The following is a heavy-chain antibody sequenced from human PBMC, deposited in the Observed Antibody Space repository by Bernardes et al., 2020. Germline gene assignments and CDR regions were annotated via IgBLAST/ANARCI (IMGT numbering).Heavy chain of an antibody. V-gene: IGHV4-39*01. CDR2: VSYSGKT. Sequence: ETLSLTCTGSGASISSTNYYWGWIRQPPGEGLEWIGSVSYSGKTYYSPSLKSRVTISIDTSKNQFSLHLRSVAAADTSVYYCARRDPSARGAFDIWGQGTMVTVSS. CDR3: ARRDPSARGAFDI. J-gene: IGHJ3*02. CDR1: GASISSTNYY.